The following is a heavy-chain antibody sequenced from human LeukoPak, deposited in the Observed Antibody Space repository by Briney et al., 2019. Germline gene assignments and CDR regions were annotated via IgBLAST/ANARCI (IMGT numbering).Heavy chain of an antibody. Sequence: PGGSLRLSCAASGFTVSSNYMSWVRQAPGKGLEWVSVIYSGGSTYYADSVKGRFTISRDNSKNTLYLQMNSLGAEDTAVYYCASGIWFGELTYDYWGQGTLVTVSS. CDR3: ASGIWFGELTYDY. CDR1: GFTVSSNY. V-gene: IGHV3-66*01. CDR2: IYSGGST. D-gene: IGHD3-10*01. J-gene: IGHJ4*02.